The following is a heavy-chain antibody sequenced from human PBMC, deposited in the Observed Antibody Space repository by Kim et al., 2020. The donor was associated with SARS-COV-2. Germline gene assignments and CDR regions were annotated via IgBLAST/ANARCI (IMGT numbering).Heavy chain of an antibody. D-gene: IGHD3-16*01. Sequence: GGSLRLSCAVSEFTSSILWMNWVRQAPGKGLEWVGRIKTKTDGGTTDYAAPVKGRFTISRDDSKNTLYLQMNSLKTEDTGVYYCITRSFRGGGAFDYWGQGTLVTVSS. J-gene: IGHJ4*02. V-gene: IGHV3-15*01. CDR1: EFTSSILW. CDR3: ITRSFRGGGAFDY. CDR2: IKTKTDGGTT.